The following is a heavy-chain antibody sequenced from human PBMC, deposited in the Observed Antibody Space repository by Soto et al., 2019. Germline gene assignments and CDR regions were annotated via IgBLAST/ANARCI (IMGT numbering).Heavy chain of an antibody. J-gene: IGHJ4*02. Sequence: SETLSLTCTVSGGSISSGGYYWSWIRQHPGKGLEWIGYIYYSGSTYYNPSLKSRVTISVDTSKNQFSLKLSSVTAADTAVYYCARNSFIGDGKQFDEWGQGTLVTVSS. D-gene: IGHD2-21*02. CDR2: IYYSGST. CDR1: GGSISSGGYY. CDR3: ARNSFIGDGKQFDE. V-gene: IGHV4-31*03.